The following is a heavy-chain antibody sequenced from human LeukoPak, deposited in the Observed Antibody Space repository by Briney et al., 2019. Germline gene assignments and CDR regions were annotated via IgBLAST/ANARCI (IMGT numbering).Heavy chain of an antibody. CDR3: AREKSGYDYSYYYYYGMDV. V-gene: IGHV3-53*04. J-gene: IGHJ6*02. D-gene: IGHD5-12*01. Sequence: GGSLRLSCAASGFTVSSDYMSWVRQAPGKGLEWVSVIYSGGSTYYADSVKGGFTISRHNSKKTRYLQMNTLRAEDTAVYYCAREKSGYDYSYYYYYGMDVWGQGTTVTVSS. CDR2: IYSGGST. CDR1: GFTVSSDY.